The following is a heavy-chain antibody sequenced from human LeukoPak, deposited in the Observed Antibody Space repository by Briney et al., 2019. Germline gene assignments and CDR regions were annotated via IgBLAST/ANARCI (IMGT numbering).Heavy chain of an antibody. D-gene: IGHD3-22*01. J-gene: IGHJ4*02. CDR3: ARGAYHYYDSSGYLN. V-gene: IGHV4-39*07. CDR2: INHSGST. Sequence: PSETLSLTCTVSGGSTSSSNYYWGWIRQPPGKGLEWIGEINHSGSTNYNPSLKSRVTISVDTSKNQFSLKLSSVTAADTAVYYCARGAYHYYDSSGYLNWGQGTLVTVSS. CDR1: GGSTSSSNYY.